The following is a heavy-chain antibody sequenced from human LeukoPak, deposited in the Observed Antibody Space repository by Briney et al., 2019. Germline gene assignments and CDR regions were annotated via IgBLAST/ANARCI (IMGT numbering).Heavy chain of an antibody. V-gene: IGHV4-30-4*01. CDR3: ARAGGIALLNGGMDV. Sequence: SETLSLTCTVSGGSISRGDYYWSWIRQPPGKGLEWIGYIYYSGSTYYNPSLKSRVTISVDTSKNQFSLKLSSVTAADTAVYYCARAGGIALLNGGMDVWGQGTTVTVSS. J-gene: IGHJ6*02. D-gene: IGHD6-13*01. CDR1: GGSISRGDYY. CDR2: IYYSGST.